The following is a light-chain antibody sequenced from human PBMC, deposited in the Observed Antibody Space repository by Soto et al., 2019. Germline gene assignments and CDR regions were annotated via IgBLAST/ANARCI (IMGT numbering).Light chain of an antibody. CDR1: SSDVGGYNY. V-gene: IGLV2-14*01. J-gene: IGLJ2*01. CDR3: SSYTSSITPVV. Sequence: QSALTQPASVPGSPGQSITISCTGTSSDVGGYNYVSWYQQHPGKAPKLMIYDVSNRPSGVSNRFSGSKSGNTASLTISGLQAEDEADYYCSSYTSSITPVVFRGGTKLTVL. CDR2: DVS.